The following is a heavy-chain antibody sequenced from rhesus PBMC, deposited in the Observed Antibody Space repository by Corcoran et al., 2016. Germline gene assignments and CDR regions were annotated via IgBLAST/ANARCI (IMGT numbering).Heavy chain of an antibody. CDR2: IYGNRATT. Sequence: QVQLQESGPGLVKPSETLSLTCAVSGGSISDYYYWNWIRQPPGKGLEWIGNIYGNRATTYYTPSIKVRVPIAKDTLKNRCFLKWSSVTAAGTAVYYCARASYEDDYVYFDYWGQGVLVIVSS. CDR3: ARASYEDDYVYFDY. CDR1: GGSISDYYY. V-gene: IGHV4S9*01. D-gene: IGHD3-9*01. J-gene: IGHJ4*01.